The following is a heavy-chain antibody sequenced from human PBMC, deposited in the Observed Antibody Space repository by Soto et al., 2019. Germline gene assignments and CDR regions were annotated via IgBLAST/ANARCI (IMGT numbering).Heavy chain of an antibody. J-gene: IGHJ6*03. D-gene: IGHD1-1*01. CDR3: ACGLPGGTGYYNCFMDS. CDR2: MNTDSVHA. Sequence: ASVKFSFSASGYTCTSHGMNWVRQAPGQGLEWIGWMNTDSVHAESAQRLQGRVTMTRDTSTISVHMELSSLTSDDTAVYFCACGLPGGTGYYNCFMDSWGTGTSVTVSS. CDR1: GYTCTSHG. V-gene: IGHV1-8*01.